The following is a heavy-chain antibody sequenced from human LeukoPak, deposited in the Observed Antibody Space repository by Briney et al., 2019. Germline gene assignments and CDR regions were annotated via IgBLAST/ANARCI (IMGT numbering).Heavy chain of an antibody. CDR3: ARDRVGSGWPRPWYFEF. V-gene: IGHV1-2*02. D-gene: IGHD6-19*01. CDR1: VYTFTFYY. CDR2: SNPNMGGT. J-gene: IGHJ4*02. Sequence: ASVPVSYKPSVYTFTFYYLHWVRQAPGQGHGWMGWSNPNMGGTINAERFQGRVTMTRDTSIHTAYMELRSLRSDDAAVYYCARDRVGSGWPRPWYFEFWGEGTLITVSS.